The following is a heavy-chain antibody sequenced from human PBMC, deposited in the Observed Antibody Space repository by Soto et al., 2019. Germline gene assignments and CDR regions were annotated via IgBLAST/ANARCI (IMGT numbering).Heavy chain of an antibody. V-gene: IGHV1-69*05. CDR3: ASGYGDYAYLFDY. Sequence: ASVKVSWKASGGSFSIYAISLVRQAPGQGLEWMGVIIPIGGTANYAQKFQGRVTMTRDTSTSTVYMELSSLRSEDTAVYYCASGYGDYAYLFDYWGQGTLVTVSS. D-gene: IGHD4-17*01. CDR1: GGSFSIYA. J-gene: IGHJ4*02. CDR2: IIPIGGTA.